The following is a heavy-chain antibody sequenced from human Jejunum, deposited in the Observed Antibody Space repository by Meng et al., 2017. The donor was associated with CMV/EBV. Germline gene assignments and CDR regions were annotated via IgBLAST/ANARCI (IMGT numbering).Heavy chain of an antibody. CDR3: ARVEVGITSGDY. CDR1: GYTFTNYG. J-gene: IGHJ4*02. CDR2: ISAYNGNT. Sequence: QAQLVQPGGGVKKPGASVKVSCKASGYTFTNYGITWVRQAPGQGLEWMGWISAYNGNTNYAQTLQGRVTMATDTSTSTAYMELGSLRSDDTAVYYCARVEVGITSGDYWGQGTLVTVSS. D-gene: IGHD1-26*01. V-gene: IGHV1-18*01.